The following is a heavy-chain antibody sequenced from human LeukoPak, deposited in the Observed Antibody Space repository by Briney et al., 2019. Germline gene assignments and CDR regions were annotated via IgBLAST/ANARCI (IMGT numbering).Heavy chain of an antibody. Sequence: GGSLRLSCAASGFTISSYAMSRVRQAPGKGLEWVSGTSGSGDNTYYADSVKGRFTISRDNSNNTLYVQVNSLGTEDTAAYYCAKGSYYDSSGSFYCDYWGEGALVTVSS. CDR1: GFTISSYA. CDR2: TSGSGDNT. CDR3: AKGSYYDSSGSFYCDY. J-gene: IGHJ4*02. D-gene: IGHD3-22*01. V-gene: IGHV3-23*01.